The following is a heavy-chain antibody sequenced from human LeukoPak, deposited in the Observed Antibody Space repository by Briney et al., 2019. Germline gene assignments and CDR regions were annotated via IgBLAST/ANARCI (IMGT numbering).Heavy chain of an antibody. J-gene: IGHJ4*02. CDR2: IIPVFGTA. CDR1: GGTFSSYA. D-gene: IGHD3-22*01. V-gene: IGHV1-69*05. Sequence: SVKVSCKTSGGTFSSYAISWVRQAPGQGLEWMGRIIPVFGTANYAQKFQDRVTITTDESTSTAYMELSSLRSEDTAVYYCARDPDYYDSSGYYDYWGQGTLVTVS. CDR3: ARDPDYYDSSGYYDY.